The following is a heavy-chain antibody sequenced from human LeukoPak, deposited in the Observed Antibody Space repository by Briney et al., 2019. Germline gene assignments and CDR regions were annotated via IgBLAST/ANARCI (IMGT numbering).Heavy chain of an antibody. V-gene: IGHV3-23*01. CDR2: ISGSGGNT. CDR3: AKGSGSSGWYYFDY. CDR1: GFTFSSYA. D-gene: IGHD6-19*01. J-gene: IGHJ4*02. Sequence: GSLRLSCAASGFTFSSYAMSWVRQAPGKGLEWVSAISGSGGNTYYADSVKGRFTISRDNSKNTLYLQMNSLRAEDTAVYYCAKGSGSSGWYYFDYWGQETLVTVSS.